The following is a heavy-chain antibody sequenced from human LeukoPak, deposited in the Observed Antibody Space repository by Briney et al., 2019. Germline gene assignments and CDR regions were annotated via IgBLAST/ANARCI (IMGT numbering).Heavy chain of an antibody. Sequence: GGSLRLSCTASGFTFGDYAMSWVRQAPGKGLEWVGFIRSKACGGTTEYAASVKGRFTISRDDSKSIAYLQMNSLKTEDTAVYYCTRPHYGAVAGTGIDYWGQGTLVTVSS. CDR2: IRSKACGGTT. J-gene: IGHJ4*02. CDR1: GFTFGDYA. CDR3: TRPHYGAVAGTGIDY. V-gene: IGHV3-49*04. D-gene: IGHD6-19*01.